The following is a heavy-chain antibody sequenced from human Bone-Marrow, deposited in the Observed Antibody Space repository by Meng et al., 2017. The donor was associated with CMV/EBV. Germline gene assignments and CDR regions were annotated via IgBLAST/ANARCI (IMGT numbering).Heavy chain of an antibody. CDR3: ARGLVPTDRGHWFDP. J-gene: IGHJ5*02. D-gene: IGHD2-2*01. CDR1: GGSISSSNW. Sequence: SETLSLTCAVSGGSISSSNWWSWVRQPPGKGLEWIGEIYHSGSTNYNPSLKSRVTISVDKSKNQFSLKLSSVTAADTAVYYCARGLVPTDRGHWFDPWGQGNLVTVYS. V-gene: IGHV4-4*02. CDR2: IYHSGST.